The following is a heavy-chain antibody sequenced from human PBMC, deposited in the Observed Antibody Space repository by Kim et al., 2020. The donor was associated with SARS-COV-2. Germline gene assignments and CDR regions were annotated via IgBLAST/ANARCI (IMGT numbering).Heavy chain of an antibody. J-gene: IGHJ4*02. CDR2: IIPIFGTA. CDR1: GGTFSSYA. V-gene: IGHV1-69*13. CDR3: AAAYCGGDCYSSNLDY. D-gene: IGHD2-21*02. Sequence: SVKVSCKASGGTFSSYAISWVRQAPGQGLEWMGGIIPIFGTANYAQKFQGRVTITADESTSTAYMELSSLRSEDTAVYYCAAAYCGGDCYSSNLDYWGQGTLVTVSS.